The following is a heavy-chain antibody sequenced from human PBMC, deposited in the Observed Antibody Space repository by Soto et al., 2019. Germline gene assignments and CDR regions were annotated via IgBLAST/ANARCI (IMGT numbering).Heavy chain of an antibody. Sequence: QVQLVQSGAEVKKPGASVKVSCKASGYTFTSYGISWVRQAPGQGLEWMGWISAYNGNTNYAQKLQGRVTMTTDTSXSXXYMELRSLRSDDTAVYYCVLVGYYYGSGSYSLVDYWGQGTLVTVSP. CDR1: GYTFTSYG. J-gene: IGHJ4*02. CDR2: ISAYNGNT. V-gene: IGHV1-18*01. D-gene: IGHD3-10*01. CDR3: VLVGYYYGSGSYSLVDY.